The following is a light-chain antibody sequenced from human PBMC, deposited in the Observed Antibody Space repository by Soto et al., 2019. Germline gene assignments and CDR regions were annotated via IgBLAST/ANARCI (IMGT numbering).Light chain of an antibody. CDR3: SSFTSNSTLYV. J-gene: IGLJ1*01. Sequence: QSALTPPASVSGSPGQSITIACTGTSGDVGGYNYVSWYQQHPGKAPKLMIYDVTTRPSGVSNRFSGSRSGNTASLTISGLQAVDEADYYCSSFTSNSTLYVFGTGTKVTVL. CDR1: SGDVGGYNY. CDR2: DVT. V-gene: IGLV2-14*01.